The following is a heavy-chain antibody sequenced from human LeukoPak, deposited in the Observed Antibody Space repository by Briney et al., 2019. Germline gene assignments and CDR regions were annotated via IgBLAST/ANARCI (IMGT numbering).Heavy chain of an antibody. CDR1: GGSISSSSYY. CDR2: IYYSGST. J-gene: IGHJ5*02. V-gene: IGHV4-39*07. CDR3: ARDRIPTT. D-gene: IGHD5-12*01. Sequence: SETLSLTCTVSGGSISSSSYYWGWIRQPPGKGLEWIGSIYYSGSTYYNPSLKSRVTISVDTSKNQFSLKLSSVTAADTAVYYCARDRIPTTWGQGTLVTVSS.